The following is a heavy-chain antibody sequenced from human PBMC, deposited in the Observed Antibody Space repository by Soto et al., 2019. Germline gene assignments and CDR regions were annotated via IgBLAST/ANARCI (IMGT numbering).Heavy chain of an antibody. CDR2: MNPNSGNT. CDR1: GYTFTSYD. D-gene: IGHD3-22*01. V-gene: IGHV1-8*01. Sequence: ASVKLSCKASGYTFTSYDINWVRQATGQGLEWMGWMNPNSGNTGYAQKFQGRVTMTRNTSISTAYMELSSLRSEDTAVYYCARGPDYYDSSGYYLFGPWGQGTLVTVSS. CDR3: ARGPDYYDSSGYYLFGP. J-gene: IGHJ5*02.